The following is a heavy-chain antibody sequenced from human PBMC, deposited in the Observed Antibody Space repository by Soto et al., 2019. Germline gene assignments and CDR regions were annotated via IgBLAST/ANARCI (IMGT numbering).Heavy chain of an antibody. CDR3: AKVAQGTMDPFDY. CDR2: ISGSGGST. V-gene: IGHV3-23*01. Sequence: PGLSLRLSCAASGFTLSSYAMSWVLQAPGKGLEWVSTISGSGGSTYYADSVKGRFTISRDNSKNTLYLQMNSLRAEDTAVYYCAKVAQGTMDPFDYWGQGTLVTVSS. CDR1: GFTLSSYA. D-gene: IGHD3-10*01. J-gene: IGHJ4*02.